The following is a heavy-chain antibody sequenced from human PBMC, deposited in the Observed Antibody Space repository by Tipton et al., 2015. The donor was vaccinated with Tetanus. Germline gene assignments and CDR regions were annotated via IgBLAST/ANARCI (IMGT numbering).Heavy chain of an antibody. J-gene: IGHJ1*01. V-gene: IGHV3-23*01. CDR2: ITSSGGTT. D-gene: IGHD6-6*01. CDR3: ARDAVEYSNSPEYFEH. CDR1: RFTFSKYA. Sequence: SLRLSCSASRFTFSKYAMTWVRQAPGKGLEWLSGITSSGGTTFYADSVKGRFTISRDNSNNILYLQMDSLRVEDTAVYYCARDAVEYSNSPEYFEHWGQGTLVTVSS.